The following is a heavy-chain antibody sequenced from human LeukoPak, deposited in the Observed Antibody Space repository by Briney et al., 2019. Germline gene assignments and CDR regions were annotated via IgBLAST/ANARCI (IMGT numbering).Heavy chain of an antibody. CDR3: ARGSWLRAAFDY. V-gene: IGHV4-30-4*01. CDR2: IYYSGST. Sequence: SETLSLTCTVSGGSISSGDYYWSWIRQPRGKGLEWIGYIYYSGSTYYNPSLKSRVTKSVDTSKNQFSLKLSSVTAADTAVYYCARGSWLRAAFDYWGQGTLVTVSS. J-gene: IGHJ4*02. D-gene: IGHD5-12*01. CDR1: GGSISSGDYY.